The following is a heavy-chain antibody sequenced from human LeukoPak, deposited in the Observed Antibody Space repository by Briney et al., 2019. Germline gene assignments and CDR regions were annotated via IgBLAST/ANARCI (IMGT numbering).Heavy chain of an antibody. CDR1: GGTFSSYA. D-gene: IGHD3-22*01. J-gene: IGHJ4*02. CDR2: IIPIFGTA. Sequence: GASVKVSCKASGGTFSSYAISWVRQAPGQGLEWMGGIIPIFGTANYAQKFQGRVTITADESTSTAYMELSSLRSEGTAVYYCARVATMIVVVIEYYFDYWGQGTLVTVSS. CDR3: ARVATMIVVVIEYYFDY. V-gene: IGHV1-69*01.